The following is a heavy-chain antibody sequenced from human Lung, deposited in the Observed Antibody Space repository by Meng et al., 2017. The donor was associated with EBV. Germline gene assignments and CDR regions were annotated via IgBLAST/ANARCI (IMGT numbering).Heavy chain of an antibody. V-gene: IGHV4-34*01. J-gene: IGHJ4*02. D-gene: IGHD2-2*01. CDR3: ARGGTSSAPFDY. CDR1: GRSFSSSY. CDR2: INYSGIT. Sequence: LQQWGAGLLKPSETLSLTCGVSGRSFSSSYWSWIRQPPGKGLEWIGQINYSGITNYNPSLKSRVTISVDTSKNQFSLSLNSVTAADTAVYYCARGGTSSAPFDYWGQGTLVTASS.